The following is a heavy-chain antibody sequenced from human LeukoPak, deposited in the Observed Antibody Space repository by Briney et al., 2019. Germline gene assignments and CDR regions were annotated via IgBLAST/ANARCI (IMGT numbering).Heavy chain of an antibody. CDR3: ARDRDVLLWFGATYYFDY. V-gene: IGHV1-2*06. Sequence: ASVKVSCKASGYTFTGYYMHWVRQAPGQGLEWMGRINPNSGGTNYAQKFQGRVTMTRDTSISTAYMELSRLRSDDTAVYYCARDRDVLLWFGATYYFDYWGQGTLVTVSS. CDR1: GYTFTGYY. J-gene: IGHJ4*02. CDR2: INPNSGGT. D-gene: IGHD3-10*01.